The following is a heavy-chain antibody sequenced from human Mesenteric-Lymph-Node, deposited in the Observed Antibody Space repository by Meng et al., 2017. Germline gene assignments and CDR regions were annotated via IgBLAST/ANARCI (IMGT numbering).Heavy chain of an antibody. CDR2: IKPDGGIT. D-gene: IGHD3/OR15-3a*01. CDR1: GFTLSNYW. J-gene: IGHJ4*02. Sequence: VRLVESGRGIGHAGESLRLACAASGFTLSNYWMHWVRQAPGKGLVWVSQIKPDGGITAYADSVKGRFIISRDNAKNTLYLEMNSLRAEDAAVYYCARDRDWVVWDSWGQGTLVTVSS. V-gene: IGHV3-74*01. CDR3: ARDRDWVVWDS.